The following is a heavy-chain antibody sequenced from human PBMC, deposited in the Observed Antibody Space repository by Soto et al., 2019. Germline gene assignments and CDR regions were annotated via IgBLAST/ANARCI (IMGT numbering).Heavy chain of an antibody. CDR3: ARVQIVARRDYYGMDV. J-gene: IGHJ6*02. Sequence: PSETLSLTCTVSGGSISSGGYYWSWIRQHPGKGLEWIGYIYYSGSTYYNPSLKSRVTISVDTSKNQFSLKLSSVTAADTAVYYCARVQIVARRDYYGMDVWGQGTTVTVSS. CDR1: GGSISSGGYY. CDR2: IYYSGST. V-gene: IGHV4-31*03. D-gene: IGHD6-6*01.